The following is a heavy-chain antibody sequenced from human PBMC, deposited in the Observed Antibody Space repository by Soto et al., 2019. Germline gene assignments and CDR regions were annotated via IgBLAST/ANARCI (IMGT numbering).Heavy chain of an antibody. V-gene: IGHV4-59*01. CDR1: GGSISSYY. Sequence: SETLSLTGTVSGGSISSYYWSWIRQPPGKGLEWIGYIYYSGITNYNPSLKSRVTISVDTSKNQFSLKLSSVTAADTAVYYCARRDAWFDPWGQGTLVTVYS. J-gene: IGHJ5*02. CDR2: IYYSGIT. CDR3: ARRDAWFDP.